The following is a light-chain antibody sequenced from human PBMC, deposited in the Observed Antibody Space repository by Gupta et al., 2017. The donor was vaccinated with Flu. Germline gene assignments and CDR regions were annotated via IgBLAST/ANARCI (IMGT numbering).Light chain of an antibody. CDR3: QEWDSSTYYV. Sequence: SYELTQPPSVSVAAGQTASITCSGDKLGDKYACWYQQKPGQAPVLVIYQDSKRPSGIPERFSGSNSGNTATLTISGTQAMDEADYYCQEWDSSTYYVFGTGTKVTGL. V-gene: IGLV3-1*01. J-gene: IGLJ1*01. CDR2: QDS. CDR1: KLGDKY.